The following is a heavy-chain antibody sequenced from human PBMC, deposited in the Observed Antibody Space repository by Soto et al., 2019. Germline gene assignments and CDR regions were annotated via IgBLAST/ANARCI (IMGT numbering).Heavy chain of an antibody. CDR1: GFTFSSYG. CDR3: ARDYYYDSSGYSFDY. V-gene: IGHV3-33*01. J-gene: IGHJ4*02. Sequence: GGPLRLSCAASGFTFSSYGMHWVRQAPGKGLEWVAVIWYDGSNKYYADSVKGRFTISRDNSKNTLYLQMNSPRAEDTAVYYCARDYYYDSSGYSFDYWGQGTLVTVSS. CDR2: IWYDGSNK. D-gene: IGHD3-22*01.